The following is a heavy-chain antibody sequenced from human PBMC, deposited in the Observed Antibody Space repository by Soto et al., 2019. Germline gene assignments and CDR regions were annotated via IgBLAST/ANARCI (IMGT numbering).Heavy chain of an antibody. CDR1: GGSISSSSYY. D-gene: IGHD6-13*01. Sequence: SETLSLTCTVSGGSISSSSYYWGWIRQPPGKGLEWIGSIYYSGSTYYNPSLKSRVTISVDTSKNQFSLKLSSVTAADTAVYYCARLIAAAGTIYYYYMDVWGKGTTVTVSS. CDR2: IYYSGST. J-gene: IGHJ6*03. V-gene: IGHV4-39*01. CDR3: ARLIAAAGTIYYYYMDV.